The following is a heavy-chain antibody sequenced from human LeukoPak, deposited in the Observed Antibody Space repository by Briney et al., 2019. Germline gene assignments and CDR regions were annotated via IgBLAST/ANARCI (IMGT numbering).Heavy chain of an antibody. D-gene: IGHD3-22*01. V-gene: IGHV3-23*01. Sequence: PGGSLRLSCAASGFTFSTYAMSWVRQAPGKGLEWVSAISDNGLSTYYADSVKGRFTISRDNSKNTLSLQMNSLRAEDTAVYYCAKARSGGYYDWGQGTLVTVSS. CDR2: ISDNGLST. CDR1: GFTFSTYA. J-gene: IGHJ4*02. CDR3: AKARSGGYYD.